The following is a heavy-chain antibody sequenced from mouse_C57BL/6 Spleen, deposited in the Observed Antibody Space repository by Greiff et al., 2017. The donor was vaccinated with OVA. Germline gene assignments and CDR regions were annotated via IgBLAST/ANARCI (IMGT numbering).Heavy chain of an antibody. CDR2: ILPGRGST. V-gene: IGHV1-9*01. CDR3: ARKNDGSSDAMDY. CDR1: GYTFTGYW. D-gene: IGHD1-1*01. J-gene: IGHJ4*01. Sequence: QVKLQQSGAELMKPGASVKLSCKATGYTFTGYWIEWVRQRPGQGLEWVGEILPGRGSTNYNEKFKGKATFTADKASNTAYMQLSSLTTEDSAIYYCARKNDGSSDAMDYWGQGTSVTVAS.